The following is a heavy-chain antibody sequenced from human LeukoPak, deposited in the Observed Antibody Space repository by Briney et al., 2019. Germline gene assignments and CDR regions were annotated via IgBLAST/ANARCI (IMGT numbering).Heavy chain of an antibody. D-gene: IGHD3-3*01. CDR3: ATAIWSGPAPYYYYMDV. J-gene: IGHJ6*03. CDR1: RYTLTELS. V-gene: IGHV1-24*01. CDR2: FDPEDGET. Sequence: ASVKVSCKVSRYTLTELSMHWVRQAPGKGLEWMGGFDPEDGETIYAQKFQGRVTMTEDTSTDTAYMELSSLRSEDTAVYYCATAIWSGPAPYYYYMDVWSKGTTVTVSS.